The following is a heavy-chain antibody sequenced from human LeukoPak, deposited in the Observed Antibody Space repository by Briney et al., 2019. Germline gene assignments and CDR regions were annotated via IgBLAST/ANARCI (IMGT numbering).Heavy chain of an antibody. CDR1: GGSISSYY. CDR2: IYYSGST. J-gene: IGHJ4*02. V-gene: IGHV4-59*01. CDR3: ARGGYSYGYSADY. Sequence: SETLSLTCTVSGGSISSYYWSWIRQPPGKGLEWIGYIYYSGSTNYNPSLKSRVTISVDTSKNQFSLKLSSVTAADTAVYYCARGGYSYGYSADYWGQGTLVTVSS. D-gene: IGHD5-18*01.